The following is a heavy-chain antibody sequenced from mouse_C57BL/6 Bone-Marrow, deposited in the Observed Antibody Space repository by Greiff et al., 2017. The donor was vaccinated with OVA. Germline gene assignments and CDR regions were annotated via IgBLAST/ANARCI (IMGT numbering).Heavy chain of an antibody. CDR3: ARLTEYCDY. D-gene: IGHD4-1*01. CDR1: GFTFTDYY. V-gene: IGHV7-3*01. CDR2: IRNKANGYTT. J-gene: IGHJ2*01. Sequence: EVKLQESGGGLVQPGGSLSLSCAASGFTFTDYYMSWVRQPPGKALEWLGFIRNKANGYTTEYSASVKGRFTISRDNSQSILYLQMNALRAEDSATYYCARLTEYCDYWGQGTTLTVSS.